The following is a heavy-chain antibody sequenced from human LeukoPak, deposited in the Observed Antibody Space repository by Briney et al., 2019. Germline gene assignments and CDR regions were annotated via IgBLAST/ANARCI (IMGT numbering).Heavy chain of an antibody. V-gene: IGHV4-59*08. CDR2: IYYSGSA. J-gene: IGHJ6*03. CDR3: ARHGESDSSGWYGYMDV. CDR1: NGSISSYY. Sequence: SETLSLTCTVSNGSISSYYWSWIRQPPGKGLEWIGYIYYSGSANYNPSFKSRVTISVDTSKNQFSLKLRSVTAADTAVYYCARHGESDSSGWYGYMDVWGKGTTVTVSS. D-gene: IGHD6-19*01.